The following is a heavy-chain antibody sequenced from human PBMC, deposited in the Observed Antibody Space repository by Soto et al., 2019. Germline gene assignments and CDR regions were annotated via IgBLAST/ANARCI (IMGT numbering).Heavy chain of an antibody. V-gene: IGHV4-39*01. J-gene: IGHJ4*02. CDR2: IYYSGST. Sequence: QLQLQESGPGLVKPSETLSLTCTVSGGSISSSSYYWGWIRQPPGKGLEWIGSIYYSGSTYYNPSPKNRVTISVDTSKNQFSLKLSSVTAADTAVYYCARHTPAISISDHWGQGTLVTVSS. CDR3: ARHTPAISISDH. D-gene: IGHD2-15*01. CDR1: GGSISSSSYY.